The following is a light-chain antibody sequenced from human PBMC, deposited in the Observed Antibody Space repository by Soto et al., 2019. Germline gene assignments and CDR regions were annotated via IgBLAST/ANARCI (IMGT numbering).Light chain of an antibody. J-gene: IGKJ1*01. CDR2: GAY. CDR3: QESSSTWT. CDR1: QSISTY. V-gene: IGKV1-39*01. Sequence: DIQMTQSPSSLSASVGDGVTITCRVSQSISTYLNWYRQKPGKAPELLIYGAYTLHSGVPSRFSGGGSGTHFTLTISGLQPEDFAIYYCQESSSTWTFGQGTKVDIQ.